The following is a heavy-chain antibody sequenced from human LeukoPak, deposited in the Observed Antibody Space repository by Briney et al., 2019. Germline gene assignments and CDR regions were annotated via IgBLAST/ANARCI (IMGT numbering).Heavy chain of an antibody. CDR2: ISPNSGGT. D-gene: IGHD6-13*01. CDR3: ARRSGAAASSDAFDI. Sequence: ASVKVSCKASGYTFTGYYMHWVRQAPGQGLEWMGWISPNSGGTNYAQKFQGWVTMTRDTSISTAYMELSRLRSDDTAVYYCARRSGAAASSDAFDIWGQGTMVTVSS. V-gene: IGHV1-2*04. CDR1: GYTFTGYY. J-gene: IGHJ3*02.